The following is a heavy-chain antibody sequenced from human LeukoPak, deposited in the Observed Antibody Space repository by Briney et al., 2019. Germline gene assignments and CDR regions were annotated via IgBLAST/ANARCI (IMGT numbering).Heavy chain of an antibody. Sequence: GGSLRLSCAASRFTFSSYAMSWVRQAPGKGLEWVSAISGSGGSTYYADSVKGRFTISRDNSKNTLYLQMNSLRVDDTAVYYCAKGLAGPFGYWGQGTLVTVSS. J-gene: IGHJ4*02. D-gene: IGHD6-13*01. V-gene: IGHV3-23*01. CDR2: ISGSGGST. CDR3: AKGLAGPFGY. CDR1: RFTFSSYA.